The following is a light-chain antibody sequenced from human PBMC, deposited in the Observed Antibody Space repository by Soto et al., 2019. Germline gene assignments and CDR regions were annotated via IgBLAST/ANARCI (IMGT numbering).Light chain of an antibody. CDR3: RSYTSSRTSVV. J-gene: IGLJ2*01. CDR1: SSDVGAYNY. CDR2: DVS. V-gene: IGLV2-14*03. Sequence: QSALTQPASVSGSPGQSITISCTGTSSDVGAYNYVSWYQQHPGKAPKLMIYDVSNRPSGVSNRFSGSKSGNTASLTISGLQAEDEADYYCRSYTSSRTSVVFGGGTKLTVL.